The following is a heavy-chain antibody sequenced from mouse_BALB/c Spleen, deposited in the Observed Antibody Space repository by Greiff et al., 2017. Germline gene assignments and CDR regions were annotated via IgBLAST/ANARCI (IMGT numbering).Heavy chain of an antibody. D-gene: IGHD1-2*01. CDR1: GYTFTSYW. V-gene: IGHV1S41*01. CDR3: AREGHYYGYEAMDY. CDR2: IAPGSGST. Sequence: DLVKPGASVKLSCKASGYTFTSYWINWIKQRPGQGLEWIGRIAPGSGSTYYNEMFKGKATLTVDTSSSTTYIQLSSLSSEDSDVYVCAREGHYYGYEAMDYWGQGTSVTVSS. J-gene: IGHJ4*01.